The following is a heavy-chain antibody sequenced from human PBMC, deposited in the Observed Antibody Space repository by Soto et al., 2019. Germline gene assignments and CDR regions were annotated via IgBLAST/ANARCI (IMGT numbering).Heavy chain of an antibody. CDR1: GGSISSYY. D-gene: IGHD3-10*01. Sequence: SETLSLTCTVSGGSISSYYWSWIRQPPGKGLEWIGYIYYSGSTNYNPSLKSRVTISVDTSKNQFSLKLCSVTAADTAVYYCARGSMVRGPTAPPAPFDIWGQGTMVTVSS. CDR2: IYYSGST. V-gene: IGHV4-59*01. CDR3: ARGSMVRGPTAPPAPFDI. J-gene: IGHJ3*02.